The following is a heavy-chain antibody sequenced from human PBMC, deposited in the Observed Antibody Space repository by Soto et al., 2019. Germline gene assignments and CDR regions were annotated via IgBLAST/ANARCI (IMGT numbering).Heavy chain of an antibody. J-gene: IGHJ3*02. CDR2: TRTKANSYTT. D-gene: IGHD3-3*01. Sequence: GGSLRLSCAASGFTFSDHYMDWVRQAPGKGLEWVARTRTKANSYTTEYAASVKGRFTISRDDSKNSLYLQMNSLKTEDTAVYYCARLGYDFWSGYDAFDIWGQGTMVTVSS. V-gene: IGHV3-72*01. CDR1: GFTFSDHY. CDR3: ARLGYDFWSGYDAFDI.